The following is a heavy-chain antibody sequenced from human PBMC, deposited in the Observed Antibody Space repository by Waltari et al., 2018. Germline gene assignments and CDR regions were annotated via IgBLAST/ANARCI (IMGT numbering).Heavy chain of an antibody. V-gene: IGHV1-69*13. CDR1: GGTFSSYA. CDR3: ARGRSGEYFDY. CDR2: IIPIFGTA. J-gene: IGHJ4*02. Sequence: VQLVQSGAEVKKPGSSVKVSCKASGGTFSSYAISWVRQAPGQGLEWRGGIIPIFGTANYAQKFQGIVTITAYESTSTAYMELSSLRSEDTAVYYCARGRSGEYFDYWGQGTLVTVSS. D-gene: IGHD3-10*01.